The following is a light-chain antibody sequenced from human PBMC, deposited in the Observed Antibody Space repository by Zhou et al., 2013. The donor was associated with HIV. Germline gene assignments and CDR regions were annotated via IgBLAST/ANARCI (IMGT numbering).Light chain of an antibody. CDR2: DTS. CDR1: QNIRTY. Sequence: DIQMTQSPSPLSASVGDTVTITCRASQNIRTYLHWYQQKPGEAPQVLIFDTSDLATGVPLRFSGSGSGTDFTLTISSLQPEDIATYYCQQYDKLPPTFGPGTRLEI. V-gene: IGKV1-33*01. CDR3: QQYDKLPPT. J-gene: IGKJ5*01.